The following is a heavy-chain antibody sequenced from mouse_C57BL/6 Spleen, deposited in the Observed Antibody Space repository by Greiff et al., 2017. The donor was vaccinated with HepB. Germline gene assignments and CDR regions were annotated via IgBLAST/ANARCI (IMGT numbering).Heavy chain of an antibody. CDR2: IDPSDSYT. V-gene: IGHV1-50*01. J-gene: IGHJ4*01. CDR1: GYTFTSYW. D-gene: IGHD2-3*01. Sequence: QVQLQQPGAELVKPGASVKLSCKASGYTFTSYWMQWVKQRPGQGLEWIGEIDPSDSYTNYNQKFKGKATLTVDTSSSTAYMQLSSLTSEDSAVYYCAREDDGYAMDYWGQGTSVTVSS. CDR3: AREDDGYAMDY.